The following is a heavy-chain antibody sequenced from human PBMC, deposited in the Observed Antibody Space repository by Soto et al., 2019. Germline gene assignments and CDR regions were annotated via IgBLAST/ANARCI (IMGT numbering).Heavy chain of an antibody. J-gene: IGHJ5*02. CDR1: GFTFSSYS. V-gene: IGHV3-21*04. CDR2: ISSSSSYI. D-gene: IGHD3-22*01. CDR3: AKEGGDSSGYYWYNWFDP. Sequence: GGSLRLSCAASGFTFSSYSMNWVRQAPGKGLEWVSSISSSSSYIYYADSVKGRFTISRDNSKNTLYLQMNSLRAEDTAVYYCAKEGGDSSGYYWYNWFDPWGQGTLVTVSS.